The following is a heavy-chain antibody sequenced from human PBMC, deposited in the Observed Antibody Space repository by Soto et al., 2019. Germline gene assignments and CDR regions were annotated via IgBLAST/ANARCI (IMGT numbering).Heavy chain of an antibody. CDR3: ARGNYYDSSGYYPHAIEI. V-gene: IGHV1-18*04. CDR1: GYTFTSYG. CDR2: ISAYKGNT. J-gene: IGHJ3*02. D-gene: IGHD3-22*01. Sequence: QVQLVQSGAEVKKPGASVKVSCKASGYTFTSYGISWVRQAPGQGLEWMGWISAYKGNTNYAQKLQGRVTMTTDTSTSTAYMEMRSLRSDDTAVYYCARGNYYDSSGYYPHAIEIWGQGTMGTVSS.